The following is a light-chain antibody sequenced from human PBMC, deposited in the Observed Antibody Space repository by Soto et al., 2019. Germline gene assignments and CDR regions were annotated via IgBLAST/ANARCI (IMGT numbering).Light chain of an antibody. CDR1: QSVAGW. CDR2: AAS. J-gene: IGKJ5*01. V-gene: IGKV1-39*01. CDR3: QQSYSTPPIT. Sequence: DIQMTQSPSTLSASVGGTVTLTCRASQSVAGWLAWYQQKPGKAPKLLIYAASSLQSGVPSRFSGSGSGTDFTLTISSLQPEDFATYYCQQSYSTPPITFGQGTRLEIK.